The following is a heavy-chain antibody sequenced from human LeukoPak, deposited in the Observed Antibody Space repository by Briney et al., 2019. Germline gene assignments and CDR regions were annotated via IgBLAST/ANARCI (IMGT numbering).Heavy chain of an antibody. J-gene: IGHJ5*02. CDR1: GDSVSSNSAT. CDR2: TYYRSKWSN. D-gene: IGHD6-19*01. CDR3: ARGDQWLET. Sequence: SHTLSLTCAISGDSVSSNSATWNWIRQSPSRGLEWLGRTYYRSKWSNNYAVSVKSRITINSDTSKSQFSLHLNSVTSEDTAVYYCARGDQWLETWGQGTLVTVFS. V-gene: IGHV6-1*01.